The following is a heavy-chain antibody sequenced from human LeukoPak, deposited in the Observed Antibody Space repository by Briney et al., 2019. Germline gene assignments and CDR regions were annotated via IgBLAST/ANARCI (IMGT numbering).Heavy chain of an antibody. Sequence: SETLSLTCTVSGGSISSSNYYWGWIRQPPGKGLEWIGSIYYSGNTYYNPSLKSRVTISVDTSKNQFSLKLSSVTAADTAVYYCARQHSSSSWEADYWGQGTLVTVSS. V-gene: IGHV4-39*01. CDR3: ARQHSSSSWEADY. J-gene: IGHJ4*02. D-gene: IGHD6-6*01. CDR1: GGSISSSNYY. CDR2: IYYSGNT.